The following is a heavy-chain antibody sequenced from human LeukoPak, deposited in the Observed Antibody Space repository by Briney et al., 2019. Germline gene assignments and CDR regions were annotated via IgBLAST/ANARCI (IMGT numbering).Heavy chain of an antibody. Sequence: GGSLRLSCAASGFTFSSYSMNWVRQAPGKGLGWVSSISSSSSYIYYADSVKGRFTISRDNSKNTLYLQMNSLRAEDTAVYYCAKDAELDGGGVFDYWGQGTLVTVSS. CDR3: AKDAELDGGGVFDY. CDR1: GFTFSSYS. D-gene: IGHD2-8*02. CDR2: ISSSSSYI. J-gene: IGHJ4*02. V-gene: IGHV3-21*04.